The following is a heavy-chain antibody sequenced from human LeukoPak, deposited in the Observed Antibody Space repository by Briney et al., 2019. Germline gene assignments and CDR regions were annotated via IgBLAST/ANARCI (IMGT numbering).Heavy chain of an antibody. CDR1: GYTFTSYG. D-gene: IGHD2-15*01. CDR3: ARAKVVVAAGIDY. V-gene: IGHV1-2*02. J-gene: IGHJ4*02. CDR2: INPNSGGT. Sequence: ASVKVSCKASGYTFTSYGISWVRQAPGQGLEWMGWINPNSGGTNYAQKFQGRVTMTRDTSISTAYMELSRLRSDDTAVYYCARAKVVVAAGIDYWGQGTLVTVSS.